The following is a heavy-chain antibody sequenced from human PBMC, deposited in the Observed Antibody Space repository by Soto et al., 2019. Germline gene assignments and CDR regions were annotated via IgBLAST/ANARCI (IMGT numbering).Heavy chain of an antibody. CDR1: GASISGFY. D-gene: IGHD1-1*01. J-gene: IGHJ5*02. V-gene: IGHV4-4*07. CDR2: IYATGTT. CDR3: VRDGTKTLRDWFDP. Sequence: SETLSLTCTVSGASISGFYWSWIRKSAGKGLEWIGRIYATGTTDYNPSLKSRVMMSVDTSKKQFSLRLRSVTATDTAVYYCVRDGTKTLRDWFDPWGQGISVTVSS.